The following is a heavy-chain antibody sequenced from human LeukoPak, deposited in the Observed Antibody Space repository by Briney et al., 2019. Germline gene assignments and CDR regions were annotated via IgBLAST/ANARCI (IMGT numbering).Heavy chain of an antibody. J-gene: IGHJ6*03. Sequence: SETLSLTCAVYGGSFSGYYWSWIRQPPGKGLEWIREINHSGSTNYNPSLKSRVTISVDTSKNQFSLKLSSVTAADTAVYYCARAGRGYSYGSAYYYYYMDVWGKGTTVTVSS. CDR1: GGSFSGYY. V-gene: IGHV4-34*01. CDR3: ARAGRGYSYGSAYYYYYMDV. CDR2: INHSGST. D-gene: IGHD5-18*01.